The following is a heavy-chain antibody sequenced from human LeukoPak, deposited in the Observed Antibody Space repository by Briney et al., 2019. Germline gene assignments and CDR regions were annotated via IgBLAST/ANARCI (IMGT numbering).Heavy chain of an antibody. Sequence: GGSLRLSCAASGFTFSSYGMHWVRQAPGKGLEWVAFIRYDGNNKYYADSVKGRFTISRDNSKNTLYLRMNSLRAEDTAVYYCAKDHSTYYHDSRTLDYWGQGTLVTVSS. D-gene: IGHD3-22*01. CDR1: GFTFSSYG. CDR2: IRYDGNNK. CDR3: AKDHSTYYHDSRTLDY. J-gene: IGHJ4*02. V-gene: IGHV3-30*02.